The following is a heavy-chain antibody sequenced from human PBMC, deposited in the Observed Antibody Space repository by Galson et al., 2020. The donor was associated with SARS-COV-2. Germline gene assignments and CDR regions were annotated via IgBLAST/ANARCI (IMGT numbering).Heavy chain of an antibody. CDR2: IYATGST. J-gene: IGHJ4*02. CDR1: GGSISSGSYS. D-gene: IGHD5-12*01. V-gene: IGHV4-61*09. CDR3: ARKGRDGYNFDH. Sequence: TLSLTCSVSGGSISSGSYSWSWIRQPAGKGLEWIGHIYATGSTRYNPSLMSRVTISVDTSKNQFSLKLTSVTAADTAMYYCARKGRDGYNFDHWGQGTLVTVSS.